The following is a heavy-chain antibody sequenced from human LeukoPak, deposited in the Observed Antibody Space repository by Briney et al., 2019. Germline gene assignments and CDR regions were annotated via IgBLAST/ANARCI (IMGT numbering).Heavy chain of an antibody. CDR2: IYYSGST. CDR1: GGSISSSSYY. V-gene: IGHV4-39*07. D-gene: IGHD3-22*01. CDR3: ARVPYDYDSSGYYFPN. Sequence: PSETLSLTCTVSGGSISSSSYYWGWIRQPPGKGLEWIGSIYYSGSTYYNPSLKSRVTISVDTSKNQFSLKLSSVTAADTAVYYCARVPYDYDSSGYYFPNWGQGTMVTVSS. J-gene: IGHJ3*01.